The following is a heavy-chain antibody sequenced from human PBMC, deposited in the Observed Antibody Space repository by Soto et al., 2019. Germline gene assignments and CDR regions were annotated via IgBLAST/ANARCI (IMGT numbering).Heavy chain of an antibody. CDR2: ISTTGGST. D-gene: IGHD1-1*01. CDR1: GFTFNAYS. J-gene: IGHJ4*02. V-gene: IGHV3-23*01. Sequence: DVQLLESGGSLVPPGGSLRLSCAASGFTFNAYSLSWVRQAPGKGLQWVSAISTTGGSTYYADSVKGRFTISRDNSQNTLSLQMNSLRAEDTAVYYCARPDGATYNFRYWGQGTLVTVSS. CDR3: ARPDGATYNFRY.